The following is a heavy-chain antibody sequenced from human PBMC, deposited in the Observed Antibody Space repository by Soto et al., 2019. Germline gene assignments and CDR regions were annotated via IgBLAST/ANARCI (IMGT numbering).Heavy chain of an antibody. Sequence: QVQLVQSGAEVKKPGASVKVSCTASGYTFTSYGISWVRQAPGQGLEWMGWISADNGNTNYAQKLQGRGTMTTDTSTSTAYMELRSLRSDDTAVYSCARRQQLAGFYYYYYMDVWGKGTTVTVSS. CDR1: GYTFTSYG. CDR3: ARRQQLAGFYYYYYMDV. D-gene: IGHD6-13*01. V-gene: IGHV1-18*01. J-gene: IGHJ6*03. CDR2: ISADNGNT.